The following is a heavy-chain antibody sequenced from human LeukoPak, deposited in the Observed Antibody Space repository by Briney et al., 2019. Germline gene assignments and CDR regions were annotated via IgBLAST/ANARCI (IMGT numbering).Heavy chain of an antibody. CDR1: GGSISSSSDN. D-gene: IGHD4-23*01. CDR3: ARQGRATVVTYMDD. V-gene: IGHV4-39*01. Sequence: SETLSLTCSVSGGSISSSSDNWGWIRQPPGKGLEWIGSIYYTGITYYNPSLMSRVSMSVDTSKNQFSLRLSSVTAADTAMYYCARQGRATVVTYMDDWGKGTTVTVSS. CDR2: IYYTGIT. J-gene: IGHJ6*03.